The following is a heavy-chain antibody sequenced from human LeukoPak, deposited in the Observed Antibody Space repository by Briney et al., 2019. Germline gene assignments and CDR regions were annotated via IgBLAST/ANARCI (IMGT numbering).Heavy chain of an antibody. CDR2: INSDGSST. CDR1: GFTFSSYW. J-gene: IGHJ4*02. D-gene: IGHD2-2*01. V-gene: IGHV3-74*01. CDR3: ASLGYCSSTSCYDDY. Sequence: GGSLRLSCAASGFTFSSYWMHWVRQAPGKGLVWVSRINSDGSSTSCADSVKGRFTISRDNAKNTLYLQMNSLRAEDTAVYYCASLGYCSSTSCYDDYWGQGTLVTVSS.